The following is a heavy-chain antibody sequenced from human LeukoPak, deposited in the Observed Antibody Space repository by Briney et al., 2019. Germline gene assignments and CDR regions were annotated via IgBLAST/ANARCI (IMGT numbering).Heavy chain of an antibody. CDR3: ANPPVVVAAAG. J-gene: IGHJ4*02. Sequence: PGPCLRLSRAASGFTFSSYSMSWVRRAPAKGLEGVLAISGSGGRTYYADSVKGRFTISRDNPKNTLYLQMNSLRAEDTAVYFCANPPVVVAAAGWGQGTLVTVSS. CDR1: GFTFSSYS. D-gene: IGHD2-2*01. CDR2: ISGSGGRT. V-gene: IGHV3-23*01.